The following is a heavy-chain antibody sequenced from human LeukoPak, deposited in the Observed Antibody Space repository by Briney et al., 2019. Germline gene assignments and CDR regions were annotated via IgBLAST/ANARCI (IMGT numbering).Heavy chain of an antibody. V-gene: IGHV1-69*01. Sequence: ASVKVSCKASGGTFSSYAISWVRQAPGQGLEWLGGIIPIFGTANYAQKFQGRVTITADESTSTAYMELSSLRSEDTAVYYCARSELPAGFDYWGQGTLVTVSS. CDR2: IIPIFGTA. D-gene: IGHD2-2*01. CDR3: ARSELPAGFDY. J-gene: IGHJ4*02. CDR1: GGTFSSYA.